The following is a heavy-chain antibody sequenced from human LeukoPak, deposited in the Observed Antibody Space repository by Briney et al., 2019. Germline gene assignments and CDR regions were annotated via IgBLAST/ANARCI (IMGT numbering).Heavy chain of an antibody. CDR2: IKQDGSKK. Sequence: TGGSLRLSCVASGFPSSSYWMTWVRQAPGKGLEWVANIKQDGSKKSYADSVKGRFTISRDNAKNSLYLQLNSLRAEDTAVYYCARGARAPNGWGQGTLVTVSS. J-gene: IGHJ4*02. V-gene: IGHV3-7*01. CDR1: GFPSSSYW. D-gene: IGHD2-8*01. CDR3: ARGARAPNG.